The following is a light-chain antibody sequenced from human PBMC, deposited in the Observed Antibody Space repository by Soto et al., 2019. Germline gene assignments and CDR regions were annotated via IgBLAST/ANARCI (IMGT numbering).Light chain of an antibody. Sequence: EIVLTQSPATLSLPPGERATLSCRASQSVSSYLAWYQQKPGQAPRLLIYDASNRATGIPARFSGSGSGTDFTLTISSLEPEDFAVYYCQQRSKWLFGGGTKVEI. J-gene: IGKJ4*01. V-gene: IGKV3-11*01. CDR2: DAS. CDR1: QSVSSY. CDR3: QQRSKWL.